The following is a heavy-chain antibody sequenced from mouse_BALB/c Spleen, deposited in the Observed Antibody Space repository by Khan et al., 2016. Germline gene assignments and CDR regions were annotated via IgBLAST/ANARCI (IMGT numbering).Heavy chain of an antibody. V-gene: IGHV1-9*01. CDR2: ILTGSGST. J-gene: IGHJ3*01. CDR3: ARGAY. CDR1: GYTFSRYW. Sequence: VQLQESGAEIMKPGASVKISCKATGYTFSRYWIEWVKERPGHGLEWIGEILTGSGSTDYNEKCKGKATFTEDKSSNTGDLQLRGLKSEDSAIYYCARGAYWGQGTLVTVSA.